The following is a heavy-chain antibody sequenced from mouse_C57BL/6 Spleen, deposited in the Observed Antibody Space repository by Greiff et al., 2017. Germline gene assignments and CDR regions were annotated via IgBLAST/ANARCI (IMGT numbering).Heavy chain of an antibody. CDR2: ISSGSSTI. J-gene: IGHJ3*01. CDR3: ARPGNYYGYGGFAY. Sequence: EVQLVESGGGLVKPGGSLKLSCAASGFTFSDYGMHWVRQAPEKGLEWVAYISSGSSTIYSADTVKGRFPISRDNAKNTLFLQMTSLRSEDTAMYYCARPGNYYGYGGFAYWGQGTLVTVSA. CDR1: GFTFSDYG. V-gene: IGHV5-17*01. D-gene: IGHD2-2*01.